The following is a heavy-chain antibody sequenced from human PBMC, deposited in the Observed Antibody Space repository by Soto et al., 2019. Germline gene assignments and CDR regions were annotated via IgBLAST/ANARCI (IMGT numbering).Heavy chain of an antibody. CDR2: IWYDGSND. D-gene: IGHD1-26*01. J-gene: IGHJ6*02. CDR3: ARDRWEFQLFYYGLDV. Sequence: GGSLRLSCAASGFTFSNYGMHWVRQDPGKGLEWVAIIWYDGSNDYYVDSVKGRFTISRDNSKNTLSLQMNSLRAEDTAVYYCARDRWEFQLFYYGLDVWGQGTTVTVSS. CDR1: GFTFSNYG. V-gene: IGHV3-33*01.